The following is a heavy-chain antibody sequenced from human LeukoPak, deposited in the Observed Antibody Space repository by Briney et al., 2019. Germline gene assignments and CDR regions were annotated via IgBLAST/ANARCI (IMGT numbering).Heavy chain of an antibody. CDR3: AMRYPFNYYGSGSYYNELYHFDY. CDR2: IYYSGST. Sequence: SETLSLTCTVSGGSISSSSYYWGWIRQPPGKGLEWIGSIYYSGSTYYNPSLKSRVTISVDTSKNQFSLKLSSVTAADTAVYYCAMRYPFNYYGSGSYYNELYHFDYWGQGTLVTVSS. D-gene: IGHD3-10*01. J-gene: IGHJ4*02. V-gene: IGHV4-39*01. CDR1: GGSISSSSYY.